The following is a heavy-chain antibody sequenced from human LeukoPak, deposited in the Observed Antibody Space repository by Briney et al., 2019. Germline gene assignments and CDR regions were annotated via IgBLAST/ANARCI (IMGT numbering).Heavy chain of an antibody. CDR2: ISGSGGST. J-gene: IGHJ4*02. D-gene: IGHD3-22*01. CDR1: GFTFSSYW. V-gene: IGHV3-23*01. CDR3: AKEDYDSSGYYPSFDY. Sequence: GGSLRLSCAASGFTFSSYWMHWVRQAPGKGLEWVSAISGSGGSTYYADSVKGRFTISRDNSKNTLYLQMNSLRAEDTAVYYCAKEDYDSSGYYPSFDYWGQGTLVTVSS.